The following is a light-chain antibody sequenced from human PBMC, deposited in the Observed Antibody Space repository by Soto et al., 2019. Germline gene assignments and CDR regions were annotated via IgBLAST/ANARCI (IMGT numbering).Light chain of an antibody. CDR3: SSYTSSSTLV. CDR2: DVS. V-gene: IGLV2-14*03. CDR1: SSDVGGYNY. Sequence: QCALTQPASVCGSPGQSITISCTRTSSDVGGYNYVSWYQQQPGKAPKLMIYDVSNRPSGVSNRFSGSKSGNTASLTISGLQAEDEADYYCSSYTSSSTLVFGGGTKLTV. J-gene: IGLJ3*02.